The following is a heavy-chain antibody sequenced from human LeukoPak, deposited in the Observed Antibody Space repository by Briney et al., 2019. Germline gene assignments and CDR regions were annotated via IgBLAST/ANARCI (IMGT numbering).Heavy chain of an antibody. CDR1: GDSINSLDL. J-gene: IGHJ4*02. V-gene: IGHV4-4*02. Sequence: SETLSLTCTVSGDSINSLDLWSWVRQPPGKGLEWIGEMYLSGTTHSNPSVKSRVTISIDKSKNQFFLSLSSVTAADTAVYYCAGLVGRYSSGLYYYYFDYWGQGTLVTVSS. CDR2: MYLSGTT. D-gene: IGHD3-22*01. CDR3: AGLVGRYSSGLYYYYFDY.